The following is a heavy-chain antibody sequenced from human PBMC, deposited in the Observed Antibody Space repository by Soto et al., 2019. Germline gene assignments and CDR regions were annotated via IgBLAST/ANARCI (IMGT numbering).Heavy chain of an antibody. CDR1: GGTFSSYA. CDR3: RLIVVVPAALPGSDY. CDR2: IIPIFGTA. Sequence: GPSVKVSCKASGGTFSSYAISWVRQAPGQGLEWMGGIIPIFGTANYAQKFQGRVTITADKSTSTAYMELSSLRSEDTAVYYCRLIVVVPAALPGSDYWGQGTLVTVSS. D-gene: IGHD2-2*01. V-gene: IGHV1-69*06. J-gene: IGHJ4*02.